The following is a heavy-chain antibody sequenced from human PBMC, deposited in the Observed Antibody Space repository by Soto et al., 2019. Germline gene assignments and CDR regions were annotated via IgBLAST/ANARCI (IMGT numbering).Heavy chain of an antibody. CDR1: GDSVSSNSAA. Sequence: SQTLSHTCAISGDSVSSNSAAWNWIRQSPSRGLEWLGRTYHRSKWHNEYAVSVKSRITINPDTSRNQFSLQLKSVTPEDTAVYYCADMDGSWGQGTLDTVSS. CDR2: TYHRSKWHN. J-gene: IGHJ4*02. D-gene: IGHD3-10*01. V-gene: IGHV6-1*01. CDR3: ADMDGS.